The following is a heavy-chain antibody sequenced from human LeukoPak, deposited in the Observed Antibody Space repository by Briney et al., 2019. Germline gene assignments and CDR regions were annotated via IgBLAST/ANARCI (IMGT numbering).Heavy chain of an antibody. CDR2: INAGNGNT. CDR1: GYTFTSYA. D-gene: IGHD1-26*01. V-gene: IGHV1-3*01. CDR3: ARDRVGATSGPMVDY. J-gene: IGHJ4*02. Sequence: ASVKVSCKASGYTFTSYAMHWVRQAPGQRLEWMGWINAGNGNTKYSQKFQGRVTITRDTSASTAYMELRSLRSDDTAVYYCARDRVGATSGPMVDYWGQGTLVTVSS.